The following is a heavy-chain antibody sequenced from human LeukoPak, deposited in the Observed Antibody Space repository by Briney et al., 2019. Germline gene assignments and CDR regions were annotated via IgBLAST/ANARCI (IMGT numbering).Heavy chain of an antibody. D-gene: IGHD2-8*01. CDR2: ISGSGGST. CDR3: AKDSPDCTNGVCYRGPNWFDP. CDR1: GFTFSSYA. V-gene: IGHV3-23*01. Sequence: PGGSLRLSCAASGFTFSSYAMSWARQAPGKGLEWVSAISGSGGSTYYADSVKGRFTISRDNSKNTLYLQMNSLRAEDTAVYYCAKDSPDCTNGVCYRGPNWFDPWGQGTLVTVSS. J-gene: IGHJ5*02.